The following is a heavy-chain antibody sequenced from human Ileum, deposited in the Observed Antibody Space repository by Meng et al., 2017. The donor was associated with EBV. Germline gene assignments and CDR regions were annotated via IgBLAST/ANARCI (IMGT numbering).Heavy chain of an antibody. CDR2: IYHHGTT. Sequence: QEAGPGPVTPAGTVSLTCAVSGGSIISSKWWSWVRQSPGTGLEWIGEIYHHGTTNYNPSLKSRVTISVDTSKNKFFLNLTSLTAADTAVYYCARLDSSGYYFGGWFDPWGQGILVTVSS. V-gene: IGHV4-4*02. D-gene: IGHD3-22*01. CDR3: ARLDSSGYYFGGWFDP. J-gene: IGHJ5*02. CDR1: GGSIISSKW.